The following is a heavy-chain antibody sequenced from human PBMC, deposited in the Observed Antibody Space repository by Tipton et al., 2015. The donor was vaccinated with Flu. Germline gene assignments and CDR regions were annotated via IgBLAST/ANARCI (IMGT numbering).Heavy chain of an antibody. CDR3: ASGPTDAYCGGDCYPYYFDY. Sequence: GLVKPSQTLSLTCAISGDSVSSNSAAWNWIRQSPSRGLEWLGRTYYRSKWYNDYAVSVKSRITINPDTSKNQFSLQLNSVTAADTAVYYCASGPTDAYCGGDCYPYYFDYWGQGTLVTVSS. CDR2: TYYRSKWYN. D-gene: IGHD2-21*01. J-gene: IGHJ4*02. CDR1: GDSVSSNSAA. V-gene: IGHV6-1*01.